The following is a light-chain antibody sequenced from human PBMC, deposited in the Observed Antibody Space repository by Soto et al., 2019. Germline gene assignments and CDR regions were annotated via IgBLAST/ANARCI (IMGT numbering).Light chain of an antibody. V-gene: IGKV3-20*01. CDR3: QQYGSSSIT. Sequence: EIVLTQSPGTLSLSPGERATLSCRASQSVSSSYLAWYQQKTGQAPRLLIYGASSRATGIPDRFSGSGSGTDFTLTSSRLEPEDVAVYYCQQYGSSSITCGQGTRLEIK. J-gene: IGKJ5*01. CDR1: QSVSSSY. CDR2: GAS.